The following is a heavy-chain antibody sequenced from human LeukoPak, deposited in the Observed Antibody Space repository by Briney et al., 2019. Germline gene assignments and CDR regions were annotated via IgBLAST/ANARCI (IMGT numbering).Heavy chain of an antibody. D-gene: IGHD3-10*01. V-gene: IGHV4-34*01. J-gene: IGHJ6*02. CDR3: ARGPNYYGSGSYPHGYYYYYGMDV. CDR2: INHSGST. Sequence: SETLSLTCAVYGGSFSGYYWSWIRQPPGKGLEWIGEINHSGSTNYNPSLKSRVTISVDTSKNQFSLKLSSVTAADTAVYYCARGPNYYGSGSYPHGYYYYYGMDVWGQGTTVTVPS. CDR1: GGSFSGYY.